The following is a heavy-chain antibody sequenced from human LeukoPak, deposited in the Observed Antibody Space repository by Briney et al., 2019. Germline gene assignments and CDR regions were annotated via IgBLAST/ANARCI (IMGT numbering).Heavy chain of an antibody. J-gene: IGHJ4*02. Sequence: GASVKVSCKASGYTFTGYYMHWVRQAPGQGLEWMGRINPNSGGTNYAQKFQGRVTMTRDTSISTAYMELSRLRSDDTAVYYCARYRCESEGATSIDYWGQGTLVTVSS. D-gene: IGHD1-26*01. V-gene: IGHV1-2*06. CDR1: GYTFTGYY. CDR3: ARYRCESEGATSIDY. CDR2: INPNSGGT.